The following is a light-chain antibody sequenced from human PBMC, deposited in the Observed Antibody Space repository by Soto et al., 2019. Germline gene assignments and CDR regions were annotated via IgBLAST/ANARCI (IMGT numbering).Light chain of an antibody. CDR2: GND. J-gene: IGLJ7*01. CDR3: SAWDDSLNVLL. V-gene: IGLV1-44*01. Sequence: QSALTQPPSASETPWQRVTISCSGSHSNIASNTVSWYQQFPGVAPKLLIYGNDHRPSGVPDRFSASKSGTSASLAISGLQSEDEADYYCSAWDDSLNVLLFGGGTQLTVL. CDR1: HSNIASNT.